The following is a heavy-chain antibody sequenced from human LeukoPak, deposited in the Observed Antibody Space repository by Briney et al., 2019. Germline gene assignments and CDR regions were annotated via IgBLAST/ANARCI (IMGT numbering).Heavy chain of an antibody. CDR2: INAGNGNT. D-gene: IGHD6-13*01. J-gene: IGHJ4*02. Sequence: ASVKVSCKASGYTFTNYAMHWVRQAPGQKLEWMGWINAGNGNTKYSQKFQGRVTITRDTSANTAYMELSSLRSEDTAVYYCAREPYVSSWDYFDYWGQGTLVTVSS. CDR3: AREPYVSSWDYFDY. V-gene: IGHV1-3*01. CDR1: GYTFTNYA.